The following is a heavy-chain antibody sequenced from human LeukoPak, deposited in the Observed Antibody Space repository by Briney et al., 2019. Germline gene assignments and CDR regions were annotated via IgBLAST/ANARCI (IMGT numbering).Heavy chain of an antibody. Sequence: GRSLRLSCAASGFTFSRYGMHWFRQAPGRGLEWVALVWYDGSNKYYADSVKGRFTISRDNAKTSLYLQMNSLRAEDTAVYYCATLTSGKLKHWGQGTLVTVSS. CDR2: VWYDGSNK. CDR3: ATLTSGKLKH. J-gene: IGHJ1*01. CDR1: GFTFSRYG. D-gene: IGHD3-16*01. V-gene: IGHV3-33*03.